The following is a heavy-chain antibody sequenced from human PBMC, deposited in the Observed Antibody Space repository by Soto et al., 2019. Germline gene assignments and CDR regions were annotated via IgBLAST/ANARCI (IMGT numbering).Heavy chain of an antibody. CDR1: GFTVSSNY. D-gene: IGHD6-13*01. Sequence: PGGSLRLSCAASGFTVSSNYVSWVRQAPGKGLEWVSVIYSGGSTYYADSVKGRFTISRDNSKNTLYLQMNSLRAEDTAVYYCARDKMSSSWYSSGMDVWGQGTTVTVSS. V-gene: IGHV3-53*01. J-gene: IGHJ6*02. CDR2: IYSGGST. CDR3: ARDKMSSSWYSSGMDV.